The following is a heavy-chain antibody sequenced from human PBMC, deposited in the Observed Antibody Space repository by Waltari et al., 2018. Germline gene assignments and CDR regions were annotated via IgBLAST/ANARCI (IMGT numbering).Heavy chain of an antibody. Sequence: QVQLQESGPGLVKPSETLSLTCTVSDYSISRVNFWGWIRQPPGKGLEWIGSIYHSGSAYYNPSLKSRVTMSVDTSMNQFSLKLSSVTTADTTIYYCARGYQRSDLWGAYHYFDYWGQGALVTVSS. J-gene: IGHJ4*02. V-gene: IGHV4-38-2*02. D-gene: IGHD3-3*01. CDR1: DYSISRVNF. CDR3: ARGYQRSDLWGAYHYFDY. CDR2: IYHSGSA.